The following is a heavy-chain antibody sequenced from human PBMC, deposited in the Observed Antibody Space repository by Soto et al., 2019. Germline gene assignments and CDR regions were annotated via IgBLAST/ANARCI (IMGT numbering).Heavy chain of an antibody. Sequence: SETLSLTCAVSGGSISSSNWWSWVRQTPGKGLEWIGEIYHSGSTNYNPSLKSRVTISVDNSKNQFSLKLSSVTAADTAVYYCARDQEAYYGSGSYFDYWGQGTLVTVS. CDR3: ARDQEAYYGSGSYFDY. V-gene: IGHV4-4*02. CDR2: IYHSGST. D-gene: IGHD3-10*01. CDR1: GGSISSSNW. J-gene: IGHJ4*02.